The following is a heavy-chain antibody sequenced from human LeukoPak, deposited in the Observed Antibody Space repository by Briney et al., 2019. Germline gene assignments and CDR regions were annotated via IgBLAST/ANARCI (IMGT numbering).Heavy chain of an antibody. CDR1: HDSISSSTYY. J-gene: IGHJ4*02. CDR2: LYYSGYT. Sequence: SETLSLICTVSHDSISSSTYYWGWIRQPPGKGLEWIGSLYYSGYTYYNPSLKSRVTISVDMSKNQFSLKVTSVTAADTAVYYCARHPRVWGSFRDWGQGTLVSVSS. CDR3: ARHPRVWGSFRD. D-gene: IGHD3-16*02. V-gene: IGHV4-39*01.